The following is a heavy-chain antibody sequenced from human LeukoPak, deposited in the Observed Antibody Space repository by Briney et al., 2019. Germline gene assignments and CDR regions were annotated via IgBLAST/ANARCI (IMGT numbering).Heavy chain of an antibody. CDR1: GFTFNSYG. CDR3: ARDNSLGERGVIIGY. CDR2: LWSDGSSK. Sequence: GGSLRLSCAASGFTFNSYGMHWVRQAPGKGLEWVAALWSDGSSKYYADSVKGRFTISRDNSKNTLFLQTNSLRAEDTAVYYCARDNSLGERGVIIGYWGQGTLVTVSS. V-gene: IGHV3-33*01. J-gene: IGHJ4*02. D-gene: IGHD3-10*01.